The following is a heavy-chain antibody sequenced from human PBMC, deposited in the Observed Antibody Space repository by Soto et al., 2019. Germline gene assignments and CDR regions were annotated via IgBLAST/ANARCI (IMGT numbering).Heavy chain of an antibody. Sequence: QVHLVQSGAEVKKPGASVKVSCKASGYTFTSYGITWVRQAPGQGLEWMGWISAHNGNTDYAQKLQRRAIVTRDTSTSTAYMELRSLRSDDTAVYYCARGTYGDYWGQGALVTVSS. J-gene: IGHJ4*02. D-gene: IGHD4-17*01. CDR1: GYTFTSYG. CDR2: ISAHNGNT. CDR3: ARGTYGDY. V-gene: IGHV1-18*01.